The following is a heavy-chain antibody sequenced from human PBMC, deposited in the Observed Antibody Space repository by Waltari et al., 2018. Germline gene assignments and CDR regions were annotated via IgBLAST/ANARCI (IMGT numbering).Heavy chain of an antibody. CDR3: ARDTAWLYFQH. D-gene: IGHD6-19*01. CDR1: GFTVSSNY. V-gene: IGHV3-53*04. Sequence: EVQLVESGGGLVQPGGSLRLSCAASGFTVSSNYMSWVRQAPGKGLEWVSVIYSGGSTYDADSVKGRFTISRHNSKNTLYLQMNSLRAEDTAVYYCARDTAWLYFQHWGQGTLVTVSS. J-gene: IGHJ1*01. CDR2: IYSGGST.